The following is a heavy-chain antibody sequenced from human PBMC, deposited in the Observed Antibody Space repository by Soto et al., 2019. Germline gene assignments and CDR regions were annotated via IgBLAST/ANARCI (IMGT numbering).Heavy chain of an antibody. Sequence: EVQLVESGGGLVQPGGSLRLSCAASGFTVSSNYMSWVRQAPGKGLEWVSVIYSGGSTYYADSVKGRFTISRDNSKNTLYRQMNSRRAEDTAVYYRARSGYGRFDYWGQGTLVTVSS. CDR2: IYSGGST. J-gene: IGHJ4*02. D-gene: IGHD5-12*01. CDR1: GFTVSSNY. CDR3: ARSGYGRFDY. V-gene: IGHV3-66*01.